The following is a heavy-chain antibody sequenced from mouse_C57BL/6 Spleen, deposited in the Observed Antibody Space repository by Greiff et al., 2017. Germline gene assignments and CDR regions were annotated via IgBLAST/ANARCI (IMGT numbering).Heavy chain of an antibody. CDR2: INPNNGGT. D-gene: IGHD1-1*01. Sequence: VQLQQSGPELVKPGASVKMSCKASGYTFTDYNMHWVKQSHGKSLEWIGYINPNNGGTSYNQKFKGKATLTVNKSSSTAYMELRSLTSEDSAVYDCAREGPYYDGSSYEGFAYWGQGTLVTVSA. CDR1: GYTFTDYN. V-gene: IGHV1-22*01. CDR3: AREGPYYDGSSYEGFAY. J-gene: IGHJ3*01.